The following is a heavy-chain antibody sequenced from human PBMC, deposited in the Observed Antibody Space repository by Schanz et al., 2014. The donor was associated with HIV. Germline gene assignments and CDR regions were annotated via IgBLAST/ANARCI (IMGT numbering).Heavy chain of an antibody. CDR1: GFNFNNYA. V-gene: IGHV3-23*01. J-gene: IGHJ4*02. D-gene: IGHD3-22*01. CDR2: ISESGGRT. CDR3: AKPEYDSRGNSQSHFDY. Sequence: EVQLLESGGGLEQPGGSLRLSCAASGFNFNNYAMTWVRQAPGKGLEWAPSISESGGRTYYADSVNGRFTISRDNSKNTLYLQMTTLRIDDTAVYYCAKPEYDSRGNSQSHFDYWGQGTLVTVSS.